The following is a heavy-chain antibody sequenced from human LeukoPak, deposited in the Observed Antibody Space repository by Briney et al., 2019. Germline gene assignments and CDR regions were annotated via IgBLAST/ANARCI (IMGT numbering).Heavy chain of an antibody. Sequence: GGSLRLSCAASGFSFASYDIHWVRQAPGKGLEWVTFIESDGSKEYYADSVKGRFTISRNNSKNTLYLQMNSLRAEDTAVYYCAKGLVAAEGDYYFDYWGQGTLVTVSS. D-gene: IGHD2-15*01. CDR3: AKGLVAAEGDYYFDY. CDR2: IESDGSKE. J-gene: IGHJ4*02. V-gene: IGHV3-30*02. CDR1: GFSFASYD.